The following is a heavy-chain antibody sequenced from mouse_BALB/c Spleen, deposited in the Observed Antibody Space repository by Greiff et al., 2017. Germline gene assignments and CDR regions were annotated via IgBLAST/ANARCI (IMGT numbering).Heavy chain of an antibody. V-gene: IGHV2-2*02. CDR1: GFSLTSYG. D-gene: IGHD1-1*01. Sequence: VKLVESGPGLVQPSQSLSITCTVSGFSLTSYGVHWVRQSPGKGLEWLGVIWSGGSTDYNAAFISRLSISKDNSKSQVFFKMNSLQANDTAIYYCARVRRSTVVATDYAMDYWGQGTSVTVSS. CDR2: IWSGGST. CDR3: ARVRRSTVVATDYAMDY. J-gene: IGHJ4*01.